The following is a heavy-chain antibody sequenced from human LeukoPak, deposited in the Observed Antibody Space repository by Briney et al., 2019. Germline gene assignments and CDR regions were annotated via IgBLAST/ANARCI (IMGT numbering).Heavy chain of an antibody. D-gene: IGHD2-15*01. J-gene: IGHJ4*02. V-gene: IGHV4-59*08. CDR1: GGSISNYY. Sequence: PSETLSLTCTVSGGSISNYYWSWIRQPPGKGLEWIGNIYYSGSTNYNPSLKSRVTISVDTSKNQFSLKLSSVTAADTAVYYCARRGYCSGDSCYTFDYWGQGTLVTVSS. CDR3: ARRGYCSGDSCYTFDY. CDR2: IYYSGST.